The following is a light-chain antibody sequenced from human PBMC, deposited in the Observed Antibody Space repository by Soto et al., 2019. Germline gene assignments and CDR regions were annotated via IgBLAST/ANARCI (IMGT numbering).Light chain of an antibody. CDR3: RT. Sequence: DIQMTQSPSSLSASVGDRVTITCQASQDISNYLNWYQQKPGKAPKLLIYDASNLETGVPSRFSGSGSGTDFTFTISSLQPEDITTYYCRTFGGGTKVKIK. CDR1: QDISNY. V-gene: IGKV1-33*01. J-gene: IGKJ4*01. CDR2: DAS.